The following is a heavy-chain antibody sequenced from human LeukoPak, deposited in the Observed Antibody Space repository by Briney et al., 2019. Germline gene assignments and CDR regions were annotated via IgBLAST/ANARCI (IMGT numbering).Heavy chain of an antibody. J-gene: IGHJ4*02. CDR2: ISGSGSTI. CDR3: ASPGHCGSTSCYILDY. CDR1: GFTISDYY. D-gene: IGHD2-2*02. Sequence: GGSLRLACAASGFTISDYYMNWIRQAPGKGLEWVSYISGSGSTIYYAESVKGRFTISRDNAKNSLYLQMNSLRAEDTAVYYCASPGHCGSTSCYILDYWGQGTLVTVSS. V-gene: IGHV3-11*04.